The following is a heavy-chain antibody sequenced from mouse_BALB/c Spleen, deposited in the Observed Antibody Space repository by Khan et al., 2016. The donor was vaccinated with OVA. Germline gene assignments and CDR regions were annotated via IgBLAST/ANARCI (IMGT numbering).Heavy chain of an antibody. CDR2: INPSSGYT. CDR1: GYTFTNYT. CDR3: VRIPIPPYHFDY. Sequence: VQLQQSGAELARPGASVKMSCKASGYTFTNYTIHWVKQRPGQGLEWIGYINPSSGYTNYNQNYNDKATLTTDRSSSTAYMQLSRLTSDDSAVYYWVRIPIPPYHFDYWGQGTTLTVSS. J-gene: IGHJ2*01. V-gene: IGHV1-4*01.